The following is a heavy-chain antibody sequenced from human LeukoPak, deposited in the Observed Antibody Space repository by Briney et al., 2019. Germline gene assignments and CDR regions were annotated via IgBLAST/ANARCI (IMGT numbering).Heavy chain of an antibody. J-gene: IGHJ4*02. Sequence: GESLKISCKGSGYSFTSYWIGWVRQMPGKGLEWMGIIYPGDSDTRYSPSFQGQVTISADKSISTAYLQWSSLKASDTAMYYCARGGTYYYGSGSLGFFDYRGQGTLVTVSS. CDR3: ARGGTYYYGSGSLGFFDY. D-gene: IGHD3-10*01. V-gene: IGHV5-51*01. CDR1: GYSFTSYW. CDR2: IYPGDSDT.